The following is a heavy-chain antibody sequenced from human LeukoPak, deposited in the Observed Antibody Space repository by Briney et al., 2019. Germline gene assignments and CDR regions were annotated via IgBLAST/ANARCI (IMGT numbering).Heavy chain of an antibody. Sequence: KSGGSLRLSCAASGFTFSSYSMNWVRQAPGKGLEWVSSISSSSSYIYYADSVKGRFTISRDNAKNSLYLQMNSLRAEDTAVYYCAAQSSRGSGYYFAGGASYFDYWGQGTPVTVSS. CDR2: ISSSSSYI. D-gene: IGHD3-22*01. CDR1: GFTFSSYS. V-gene: IGHV3-21*01. CDR3: AAQSSRGSGYYFAGGASYFDY. J-gene: IGHJ4*02.